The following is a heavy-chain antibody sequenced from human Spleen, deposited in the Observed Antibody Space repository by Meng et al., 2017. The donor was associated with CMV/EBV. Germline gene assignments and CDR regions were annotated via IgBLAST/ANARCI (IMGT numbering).Heavy chain of an antibody. CDR2: INPFNGHT. CDR3: AKDRDEVYFHHTSGLRPPDY. Sequence: ASVKVSCKTSGYTFINYGISWVRQAPGQGLEWLAWINPFNGHTDYAKNFQGRVTVTTDTYTSTAYMDLKSLRSDDTAPYYCAKDRDEVYFHHTSGLRPPDYWGLGTLVTVSS. CDR1: GYTFINYG. J-gene: IGHJ4*02. V-gene: IGHV1-18*01. D-gene: IGHD3-22*01.